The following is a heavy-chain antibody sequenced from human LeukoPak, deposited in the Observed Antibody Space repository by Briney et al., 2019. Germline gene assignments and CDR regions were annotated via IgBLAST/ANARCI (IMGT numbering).Heavy chain of an antibody. CDR2: LYYSGST. Sequence: PSETLSLTCTVSGVSISSSSYSWGWIRQTPGKGLEWIGSLYYSGSTFYNPSLQSRVTLSVDTSKNHFSLKMNSVTAADTAVYYCAKAVAWRRFDPWGQGTLVTVSS. J-gene: IGHJ5*02. V-gene: IGHV4-39*07. CDR1: GVSISSSSYS. CDR3: AKAVAWRRFDP. D-gene: IGHD6-19*01.